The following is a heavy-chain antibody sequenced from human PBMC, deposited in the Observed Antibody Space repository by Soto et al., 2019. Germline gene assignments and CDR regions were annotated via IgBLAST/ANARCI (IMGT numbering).Heavy chain of an antibody. CDR1: GYTFTSYG. CDR2: ISAYNGNT. Sequence: ASVTVSCRASGYTFTSYGIGRVRQAPGQGLEWMAWISAYNGNTNYAQKLQGRVTMTTDTSTSTAYMELRSLRSDDTAVYYCARCPIWVAVSGPYFDYGGQGTLVTVSS. J-gene: IGHJ4*02. CDR3: ARCPIWVAVSGPYFDY. V-gene: IGHV1-18*04. D-gene: IGHD6-19*01.